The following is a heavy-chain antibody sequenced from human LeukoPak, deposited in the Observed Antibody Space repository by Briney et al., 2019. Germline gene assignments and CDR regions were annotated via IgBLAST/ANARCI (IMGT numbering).Heavy chain of an antibody. Sequence: PGGSLRLSCAASGLVFGKYAMTWVRQAPGRGLEWVSSVDGGGGGTYYADSVKGRFTISRDNSKDTLYLQMNGLRAEDTAVYFCAKQSAGSAAWYSLHYDFWGQGTLVTVSS. D-gene: IGHD6-13*01. J-gene: IGHJ4*02. CDR3: AKQSAGSAAWYSLHYDF. V-gene: IGHV3-23*01. CDR1: GLVFGKYA. CDR2: VDGGGGGT.